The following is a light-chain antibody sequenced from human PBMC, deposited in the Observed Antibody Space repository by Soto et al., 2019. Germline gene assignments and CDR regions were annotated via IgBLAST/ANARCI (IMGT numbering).Light chain of an antibody. Sequence: QSVLTQPSSVSGSTGESITISCTGTNSDVGAYNYVSWYQHHPGKVPKLMIYDVTDRPSGVSNRFSGSKSGNTASLTISGLQAEDEADYYCSSYTSSHTVLFGGGTKLTV. CDR1: NSDVGAYNY. CDR3: SSYTSSHTVL. CDR2: DVT. J-gene: IGLJ2*01. V-gene: IGLV2-14*03.